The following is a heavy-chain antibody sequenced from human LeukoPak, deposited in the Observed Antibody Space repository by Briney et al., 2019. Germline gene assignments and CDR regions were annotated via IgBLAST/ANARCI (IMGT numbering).Heavy chain of an antibody. V-gene: IGHV4-4*08. CDR2: MYTSGNT. CDR1: GGHICRYY. CDR3: AGETYYYDSSGYYN. J-gene: IGHJ4*02. D-gene: IGHD3-22*01. Sequence: SETLSLTCSVSGGHICRYYGIWMREPPEKALEEIGYMYTSGNTNYNPSLKSRVTISVDTSKNQFSLNLSSVTAADTAVYYCAGETYYYDSSGYYNWGQGTLVTVSS.